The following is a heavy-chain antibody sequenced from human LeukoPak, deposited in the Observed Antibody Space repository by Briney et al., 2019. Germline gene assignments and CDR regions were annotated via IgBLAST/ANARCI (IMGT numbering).Heavy chain of an antibody. V-gene: IGHV3-30*02. CDR2: IRYDGSNK. J-gene: IGHJ4*02. Sequence: GGSLRLSCAASGFTFSSYGMHWVRQAPGKGLEWVAFIRYDGSNKYYADSVKGRFTISRGNSKNTLYLQMNSLRAEDTAVYYCAKVGGGVGATIDYWGQGTLVTVSS. D-gene: IGHD1-26*01. CDR1: GFTFSSYG. CDR3: AKVGGGVGATIDY.